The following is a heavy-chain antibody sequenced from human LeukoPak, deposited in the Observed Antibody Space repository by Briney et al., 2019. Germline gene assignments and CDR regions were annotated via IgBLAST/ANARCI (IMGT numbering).Heavy chain of an antibody. Sequence: SVKVSRKASGGTFSSYAISWVRQAPGQGLEWMGGIIPIFGTANYAQKFQGRVTITTDESTSTAYMELRSLRSDDTAVYYCARYREPDAFDIWGQGTMVTVSS. D-gene: IGHD5-24*01. CDR3: ARYREPDAFDI. J-gene: IGHJ3*02. CDR1: GGTFSSYA. V-gene: IGHV1-69*05. CDR2: IIPIFGTA.